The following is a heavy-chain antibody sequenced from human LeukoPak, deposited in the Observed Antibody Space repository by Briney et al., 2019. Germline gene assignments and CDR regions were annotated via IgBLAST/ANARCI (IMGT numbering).Heavy chain of an antibody. CDR1: GDSVSSNSTA. CDR2: TYYRSKWYN. Sequence: SQTLSLTCAISGDSVSSNSTACNWIRQSPSRGLEWLGRTYYRSKWYNDYAVSVKSRITINPDTSKNQFSLKLSSVTAADTAVYYCARVGGTNYYYYGMDVWGQGTTVTVSS. D-gene: IGHD1-1*01. CDR3: ARVGGTNYYYYGMDV. V-gene: IGHV6-1*01. J-gene: IGHJ6*02.